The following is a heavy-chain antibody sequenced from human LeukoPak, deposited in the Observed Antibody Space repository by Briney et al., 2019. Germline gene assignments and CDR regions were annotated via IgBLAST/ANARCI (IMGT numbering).Heavy chain of an antibody. CDR2: IYYSGST. CDR1: GGSISSSSYY. D-gene: IGHD1-26*01. CDR3: ARQGGLGGSYLWFDP. Sequence: PSETLSLTCTVSGGSISSSSYYWGWIRQPPGKGLEWIGSIYYSGSTYYNPSLKSRVTISVDTSKNQFSLKLSSVTAADTAVYYCARQGGLGGSYLWFDPWGQGTLVTVSS. J-gene: IGHJ5*02. V-gene: IGHV4-39*01.